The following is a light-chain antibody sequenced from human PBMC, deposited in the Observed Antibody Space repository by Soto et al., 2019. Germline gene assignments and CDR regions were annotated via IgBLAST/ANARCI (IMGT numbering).Light chain of an antibody. J-gene: IGKJ5*01. Sequence: AIQLTQSPSSLSASVGDRVTITCRASQGISSALAWYQQKPGKAPKLLIYDASSLESGVPSRFSGSGAGTDFTLTISSLQPEDFATYYCQQFNSYPRTFGQGTRLEIK. CDR1: QGISSA. CDR3: QQFNSYPRT. V-gene: IGKV1-13*02. CDR2: DAS.